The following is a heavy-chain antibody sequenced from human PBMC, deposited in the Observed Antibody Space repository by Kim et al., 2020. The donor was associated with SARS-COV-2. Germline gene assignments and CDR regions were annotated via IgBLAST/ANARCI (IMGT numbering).Heavy chain of an antibody. CDR3: ATPHTGKDAFDV. D-gene: IGHD5-18*01. CDR2: IYAGNSI. J-gene: IGHJ3*01. V-gene: IGHV3-53*01. Sequence: GGSLRLSCSASGLTVSANYMIWVRQAPGKGLEWVSVIYAGNSIFYADSVRGRFTISRDNSKNTLFLQMNSLRAEDTAVYYCATPHTGKDAFDVWGQGTLVTVSS. CDR1: GLTVSANY.